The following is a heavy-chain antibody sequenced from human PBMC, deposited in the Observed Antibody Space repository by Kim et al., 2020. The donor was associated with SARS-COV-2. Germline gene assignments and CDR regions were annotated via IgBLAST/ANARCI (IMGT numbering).Heavy chain of an antibody. CDR1: GGSISSSNW. J-gene: IGHJ6*02. CDR3: ARDRVVTRGMDV. V-gene: IGHV4-4*02. CDR2: IYHSGST. Sequence: SETLSLTCAVSGGSISSSNWWSWVRQHPGKGLEWIGEIYHSGSTNYKPSLKSRVTISVDKSKNQFSLKLSSVTAADTPVDYCARDRVVTRGMDVWGQGTTVTVSS. D-gene: IGHD3-3*01.